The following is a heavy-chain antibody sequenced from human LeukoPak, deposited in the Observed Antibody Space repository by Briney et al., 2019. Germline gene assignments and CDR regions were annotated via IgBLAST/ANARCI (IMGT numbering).Heavy chain of an antibody. D-gene: IGHD3-10*01. V-gene: IGHV3-49*04. CDR1: GFTFGDYA. J-gene: IGHJ4*02. CDR2: IRSKAYGGTT. CDR3: TREDDLLWFGTVIVYDY. Sequence: GGSLRLSCAASGFTFGDYAMSWVRQAPGKGLEWVGFIRSKAYGGTTEYAASVKGRFTISRDDSKSIAYPQMNSLKTEDTAVYYCTREDDLLWFGTVIVYDYWGQGTLVTVSS.